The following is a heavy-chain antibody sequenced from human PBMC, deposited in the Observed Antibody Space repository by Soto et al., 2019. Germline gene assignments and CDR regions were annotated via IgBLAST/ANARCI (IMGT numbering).Heavy chain of an antibody. CDR1: GGSISNGDYY. J-gene: IGHJ6*01. CDR2: IYYSGST. D-gene: IGHD1-7*01. CDR3: ASGLNWNSGFYYGMDV. V-gene: IGHV4-30-4*01. Sequence: QVQLQESGPCLVKPSQTLSLTCTVSGGSISNGDYYWSWIRQPPGKGLEGIGYIYYSGSTYYHPSLKSRVTISVDTSKNQFSLKLSSVTSEDTAVYYWASGLNWNSGFYYGMDVW.